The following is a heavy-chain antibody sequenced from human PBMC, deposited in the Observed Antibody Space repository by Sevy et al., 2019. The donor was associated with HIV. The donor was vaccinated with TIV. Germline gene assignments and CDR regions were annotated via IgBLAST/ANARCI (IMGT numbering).Heavy chain of an antibody. J-gene: IGHJ4*02. Sequence: GGSLRLSCAASGFTFSTYGMHWVRQAPGRGLEWVAVIWYDGNNKYYADSVKGRFTISRDNSKNTLYLQMNSLRADDTAVYYCARGPVEKATINWDLFDYWGQGTLVTVSS. CDR2: IWYDGNNK. CDR3: ARGPVEKATINWDLFDY. D-gene: IGHD5-12*01. CDR1: GFTFSTYG. V-gene: IGHV3-33*01.